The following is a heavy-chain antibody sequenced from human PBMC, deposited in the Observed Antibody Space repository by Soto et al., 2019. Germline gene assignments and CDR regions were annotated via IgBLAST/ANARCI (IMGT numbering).Heavy chain of an antibody. V-gene: IGHV3-21*01. J-gene: IGHJ6*02. Sequence: EVQLVESGGGLVKPGGSLRLSCAASGFTFSSYSMNWVRQAPGKGLEWVSSISSSSSYIYYADSVKGRFTISRDNAKNSLYLQMNSLRAEDTAVYYCARDFFGYCSGGSCQGVPTRYYYGMDVWGQGTTVTVSS. CDR2: ISSSSSYI. CDR1: GFTFSSYS. D-gene: IGHD2-15*01. CDR3: ARDFFGYCSGGSCQGVPTRYYYGMDV.